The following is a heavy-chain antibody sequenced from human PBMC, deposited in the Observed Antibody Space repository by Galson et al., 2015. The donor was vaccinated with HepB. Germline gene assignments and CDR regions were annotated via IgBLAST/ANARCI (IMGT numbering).Heavy chain of an antibody. Sequence: SCKASGFTFTSSAVHWVRQAPGKGLEWVAVISYDGSNKYYADSVKGRFTISRDNSKNTLYLQMNSLRAEDTAVYYCAKGGAAGLCFDYWGQGTLVTVSS. CDR3: AKGGAAGLCFDY. CDR2: ISYDGSNK. J-gene: IGHJ4*02. CDR1: GFTFTSSA. V-gene: IGHV3-30*04. D-gene: IGHD6-13*01.